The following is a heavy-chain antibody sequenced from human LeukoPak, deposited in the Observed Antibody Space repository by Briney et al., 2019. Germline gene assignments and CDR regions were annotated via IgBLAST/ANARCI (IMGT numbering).Heavy chain of an antibody. V-gene: IGHV3-21*01. D-gene: IGHD3-22*01. J-gene: IGHJ4*02. CDR1: GFTFSSYS. CDR3: AREGLSDDSSGYYY. Sequence: GGSLRLSCAASGFTFSSYSMNWVRQAPGKGLEWVSSISSSSSYIYYADSVKGRFTISRDNAKNSLYLQMNSRRAEDTAVYYCAREGLSDDSSGYYYWGQGTLVTVSS. CDR2: ISSSSSYI.